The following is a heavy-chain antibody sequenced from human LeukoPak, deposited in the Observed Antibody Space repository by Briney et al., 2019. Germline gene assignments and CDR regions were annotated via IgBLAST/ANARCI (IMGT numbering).Heavy chain of an antibody. CDR1: GYTFTNYG. V-gene: IGHV1-18*01. D-gene: IGHD3-10*01. J-gene: IGHJ4*02. CDR3: ARSSGSGHSFDY. Sequence: ASVKVSCKASGYTFTNYGINWVRQAPGQGLEWMGWISGYKAKTNYAQNLQGRVTVTTDASASTAYMELRSLKSDDTAVYYCARSSGSGHSFDYWSQGTLLTVSS. CDR2: ISGYKAKT.